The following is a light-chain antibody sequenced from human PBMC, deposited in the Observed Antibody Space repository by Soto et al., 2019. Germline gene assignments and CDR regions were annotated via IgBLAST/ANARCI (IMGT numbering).Light chain of an antibody. CDR1: QSIASY. V-gene: IGKV1-39*01. CDR3: QQSYTTPPA. Sequence: DIQMAQSPSSLSASVGDRVTITCRASQSIASYLNWYQQKPGKAPKLLIYAASSLQSGVPSRFSGSGSGTDYTLTVSSLQREDYATYYCQQSYTTPPAFGQGTTVEIK. J-gene: IGKJ1*01. CDR2: AAS.